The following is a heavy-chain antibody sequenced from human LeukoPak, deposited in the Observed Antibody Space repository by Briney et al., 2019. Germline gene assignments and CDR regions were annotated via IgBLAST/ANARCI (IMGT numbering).Heavy chain of an antibody. CDR3: AREAITGTRFDP. Sequence: SETLSLTCTVSGGSISSGGYYWSWIRQHPGKGLEWIGYIYYSGSTNYNPSLKSRVTISVDTSKNQFSLKLSSVTAADTAVYYCAREAITGTRFDPWGQGTLVTVSS. V-gene: IGHV4-61*08. CDR1: GGSISSGGYY. D-gene: IGHD1-20*01. J-gene: IGHJ5*02. CDR2: IYYSGST.